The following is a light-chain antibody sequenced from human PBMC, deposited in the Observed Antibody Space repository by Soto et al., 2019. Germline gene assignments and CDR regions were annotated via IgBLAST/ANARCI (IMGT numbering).Light chain of an antibody. CDR1: GSNIGSTY. J-gene: IGLJ3*02. CDR2: RNN. V-gene: IGLV1-47*01. Sequence: QTVVTQPPSASATPGQRVTISCSGSGSNIGSTYVDWYQQLPGAAPKLLIYRNNQRPSGVPDRFSGSKSGTSASLAISGLRSEDEADYHCASWDDSLNARVFGGGTQLTVL. CDR3: ASWDDSLNARV.